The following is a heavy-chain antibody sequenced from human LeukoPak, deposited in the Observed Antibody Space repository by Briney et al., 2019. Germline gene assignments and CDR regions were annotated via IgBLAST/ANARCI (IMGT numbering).Heavy chain of an antibody. D-gene: IGHD2-2*02. J-gene: IGHJ4*02. Sequence: SQTLSLTCTVSGGSISSGGYYWSWIRQPAGKGLEWIGRIYTSGSTNYNPSLKSRVTMSVDTSKNQFSLKLSSVTAADTAVYYCARELVVPAAIDAFDYWGQGTLVTVSS. CDR2: IYTSGST. V-gene: IGHV4-61*02. CDR3: ARELVVPAAIDAFDY. CDR1: GGSISSGGYY.